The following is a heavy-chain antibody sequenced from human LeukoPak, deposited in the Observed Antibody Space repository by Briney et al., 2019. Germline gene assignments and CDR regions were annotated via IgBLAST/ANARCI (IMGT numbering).Heavy chain of an antibody. D-gene: IGHD2-21*02. CDR3: ARAYCGGDCFWYYFDY. J-gene: IGHJ4*02. V-gene: IGHV1-46*01. CDR2: INPSGGST. Sequence: ASVKVSCKASGYAFTSYNMHWVRQAPGQGLEWMGIINPSGGSTSYAQKFQGRVTMTRDTSTSTVYMELSSLRSEDTAVYYCARAYCGGDCFWYYFDYWGQGTLVTVSS. CDR1: GYAFTSYN.